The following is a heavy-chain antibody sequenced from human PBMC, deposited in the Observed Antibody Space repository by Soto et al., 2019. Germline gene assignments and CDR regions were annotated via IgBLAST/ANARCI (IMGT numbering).Heavy chain of an antibody. Sequence: SETLSLTCTVSGGSVSSGSYYWSWIRQPPGKGLEWIGYIYYSGSTNYNPSLKSRVTISVDTSKNQFSLKLSSVTAADTAVYYCARDRYSYGSTDNYYYYYGMDVWGKGTTVTVSS. CDR2: IYYSGST. V-gene: IGHV4-61*01. J-gene: IGHJ6*04. CDR1: GGSVSSGSYY. D-gene: IGHD5-18*01. CDR3: ARDRYSYGSTDNYYYYYGMDV.